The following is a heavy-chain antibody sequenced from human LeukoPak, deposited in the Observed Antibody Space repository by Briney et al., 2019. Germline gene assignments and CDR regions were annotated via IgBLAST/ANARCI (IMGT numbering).Heavy chain of an antibody. CDR3: AGDYSSLVMGH. J-gene: IGHJ4*02. CDR2: VSTSDTP. V-gene: IGHV4-4*07. CDR1: NDSINNFY. D-gene: IGHD4-17*01. Sequence: PSETLSLTCNVSNDSINNFYWTWIRQPAGRGLEWIGTVSTSDTPHYNPSLKGRVAISIDKSKNHFSLRLISVTAADTAVYFCAGDYSSLVMGHWGQGTPVTVSS.